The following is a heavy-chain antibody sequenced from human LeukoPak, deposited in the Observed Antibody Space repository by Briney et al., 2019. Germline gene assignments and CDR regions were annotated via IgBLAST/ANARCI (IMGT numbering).Heavy chain of an antibody. CDR1: GFTFSSYV. D-gene: IGHD1/OR15-1a*01. CDR2: ISYDGSNE. CDR3: PHEFSGLEHGIDY. J-gene: IGHJ4*02. V-gene: IGHV3-30*04. Sequence: GGSLRLSCAASGFTFSSYVMHWVREAPGKGLEGVAIISYDGSNEYYADSVKGRFTISRDNSKNTLYLQMNSLRAEDTAIDYRPHEFSGLEHGIDYWGQGTLVTVSS.